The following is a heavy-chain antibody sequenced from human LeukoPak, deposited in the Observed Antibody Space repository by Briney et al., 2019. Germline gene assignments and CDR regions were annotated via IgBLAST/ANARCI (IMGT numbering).Heavy chain of an antibody. CDR3: TRDRGAYNLYDY. CDR2: IRSKAYGETA. D-gene: IGHD1-1*01. V-gene: IGHV3-49*03. Sequence: GGSLRLSCTASGFTFGDYAMSWIRQAPGKGLEWVGFIRSKAYGETADYAASVKGRFTISRDDSKAIVYLQMNSLKTEDTAVYHCTRDRGAYNLYDYWGQGTLVTVSS. J-gene: IGHJ4*02. CDR1: GFTFGDYA.